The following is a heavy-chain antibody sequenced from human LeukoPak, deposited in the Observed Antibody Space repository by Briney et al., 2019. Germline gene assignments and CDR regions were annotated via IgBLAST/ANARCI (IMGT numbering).Heavy chain of an antibody. CDR3: TRDRGAYNLYDY. CDR2: IRSKAYGETA. D-gene: IGHD1-1*01. V-gene: IGHV3-49*03. Sequence: GGSLRLSCTASGFTFGDYAMSWIRQAPGKGLEWVGFIRSKAYGETADYAASVKGRFTISRDDSKAIVYLQMNSLKTEDTAVYHCTRDRGAYNLYDYWGQGTLVTVSS. J-gene: IGHJ4*02. CDR1: GFTFGDYA.